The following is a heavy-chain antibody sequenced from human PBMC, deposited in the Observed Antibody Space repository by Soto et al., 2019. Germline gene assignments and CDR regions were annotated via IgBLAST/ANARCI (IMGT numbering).Heavy chain of an antibody. D-gene: IGHD4-17*01. J-gene: IGHJ1*01. V-gene: IGHV3-33*01. CDR1: GFTFSSYG. CDR2: IWYDGSNK. Sequence: QVQLVESGGGVVQPGRSLRLSCAASGFTFSSYGMHWVRQAPGKGLEWVALIWYDGSNKYYADSVKGRFTISRDNSKNTLYLQMNSLGAEDTAVYYCARDQGDYAEYFQHWGQGTLVTVSS. CDR3: ARDQGDYAEYFQH.